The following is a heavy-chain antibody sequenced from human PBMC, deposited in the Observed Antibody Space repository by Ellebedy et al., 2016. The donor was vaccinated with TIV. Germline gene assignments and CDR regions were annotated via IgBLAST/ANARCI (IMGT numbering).Heavy chain of an antibody. V-gene: IGHV1-46*01. Sequence: ASVKVSCXASGYTFTSYYMHWVRQAPGQGLEWMGIINSSGGRTNYAQKFQGRVTMTRDTSTSTVYMELSSLRSEETAVYYCARDLFGGVTADYWGQGTLVTVSS. D-gene: IGHD3-16*01. J-gene: IGHJ4*02. CDR2: INSSGGRT. CDR3: ARDLFGGVTADY. CDR1: GYTFTSYY.